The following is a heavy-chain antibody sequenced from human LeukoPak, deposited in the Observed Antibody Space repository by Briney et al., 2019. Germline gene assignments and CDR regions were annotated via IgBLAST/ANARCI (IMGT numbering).Heavy chain of an antibody. Sequence: SETLSLTCTVSGGSISSYYWSWIRQPPGKGLEWIGYIYYSGSSNYNPSLKSRVTISVDTSKNQFSLKLSSVTAADTAVYYCARARADWFDPWGQGTLVTVSS. CDR1: GGSISSYY. J-gene: IGHJ5*02. CDR3: ARARADWFDP. CDR2: IYYSGSS. V-gene: IGHV4-59*01.